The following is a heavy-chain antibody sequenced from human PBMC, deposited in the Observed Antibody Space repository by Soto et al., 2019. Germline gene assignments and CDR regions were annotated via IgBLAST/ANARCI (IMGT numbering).Heavy chain of an antibody. D-gene: IGHD2-2*01. CDR3: ARSNCISTSCFIVDP. J-gene: IGHJ5*02. Sequence: PSETLSLTCTVSGGSISSYYWSWIRQPPGKGLEWIGYIYYSGSTNYNPSLKSRVTISVDTSKNQFSLKLSSVTAADTAVYYCARSNCISTSCFIVDPWGQGTLVTVSS. CDR2: IYYSGST. V-gene: IGHV4-59*01. CDR1: GGSISSYY.